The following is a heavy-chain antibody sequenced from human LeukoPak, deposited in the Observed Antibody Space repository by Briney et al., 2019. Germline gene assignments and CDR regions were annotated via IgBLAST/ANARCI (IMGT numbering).Heavy chain of an antibody. CDR3: ARDSAPYGSGPYYLFDP. CDR2: INTNTGNP. Sequence: ASVKVSCKASGYTFTSYAMNWVRQAPGQGLGWMGWINTNTGNPTYAQGFTGRFVFSLDTSVSTAYLQISSLKAEDTAVYYCARDSAPYGSGPYYLFDPWGQGTLVTVSS. V-gene: IGHV7-4-1*02. D-gene: IGHD3-10*01. CDR1: GYTFTSYA. J-gene: IGHJ5*02.